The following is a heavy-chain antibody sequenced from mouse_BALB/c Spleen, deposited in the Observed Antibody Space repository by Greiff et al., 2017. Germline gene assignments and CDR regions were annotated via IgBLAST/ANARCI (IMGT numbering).Heavy chain of an antibody. V-gene: IGHV1-4*02. CDR2: INPSSGYT. CDR3: ARSTSAMDY. J-gene: IGHJ4*01. Sequence: VMLVESAAELARPGASVKMSCKASGYTFTSYTMHWVKQRPGQGLEWIGYINPSSGYTEYNQKFKDKTTLTADKSSSTAYMQLSSLTSEDSAVYYCARSTSAMDYWGQGTSVTVSS. CDR1: GYTFTSYT.